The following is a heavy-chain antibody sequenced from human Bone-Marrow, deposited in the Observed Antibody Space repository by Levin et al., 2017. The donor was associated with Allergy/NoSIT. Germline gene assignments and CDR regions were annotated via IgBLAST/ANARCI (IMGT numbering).Heavy chain of an antibody. CDR2: ISCNSGTI. CDR3: AKAPGDATGKGYFQH. J-gene: IGHJ1*01. D-gene: IGHD1-1*01. Sequence: GGSLRLSCAASGFNFDNYAMHWVRLVPGKGLEWVSGISCNSGTIGYADSVKGRFTISRDSAKSSLYLEMNSLRAEDAALYYCAKAPGDATGKGYFQHWGQGTLVTLSS. CDR1: GFNFDNYA. V-gene: IGHV3-9*01.